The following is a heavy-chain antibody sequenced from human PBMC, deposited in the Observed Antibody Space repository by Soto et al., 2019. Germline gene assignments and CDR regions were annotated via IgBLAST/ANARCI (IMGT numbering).Heavy chain of an antibody. Sequence: SETLSLTCAVYGGSFSGYYWSWIRQPPGKGLEWIGEINHSGSTNYNPSLKSRVTISVDTSENQFSLKLSSVTAADTAVYYCARGRGIAVAGTVLLNYWGQGTLVTVSS. V-gene: IGHV4-34*01. CDR2: INHSGST. J-gene: IGHJ4*02. D-gene: IGHD6-19*01. CDR3: ARGRGIAVAGTVLLNY. CDR1: GGSFSGYY.